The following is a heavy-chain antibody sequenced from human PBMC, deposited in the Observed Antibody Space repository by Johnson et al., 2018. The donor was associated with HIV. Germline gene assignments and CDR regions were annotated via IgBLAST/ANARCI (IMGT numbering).Heavy chain of an antibody. D-gene: IGHD3-22*01. V-gene: IGHV3-30*02. J-gene: IGHJ3*02. CDR2: IRYDGSNK. Sequence: QVQLVESGGGVVQPGGSLRLSCAASGFTFSSYGMHWVRQAPGKGLEWAAFIRYDGSNKYYADSVKGRFTISRDNSKNTLYLQMNSLRAEDTAVYYCGGSYYYDSRGYYARNAFDIWGQGTMVTVSS. CDR3: GGSYYYDSRGYYARNAFDI. CDR1: GFTFSSYG.